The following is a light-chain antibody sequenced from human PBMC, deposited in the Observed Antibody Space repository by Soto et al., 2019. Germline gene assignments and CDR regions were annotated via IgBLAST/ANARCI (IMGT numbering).Light chain of an antibody. CDR2: GAS. CDR3: QQRSNWPLT. J-gene: IGKJ4*01. V-gene: IGKV3D-20*02. Sequence: ETVLTQSPGTLHLSPGGRATISRSASQSVSSNYLAWYQQKPGQAPRLLIYGASSRATGIPDRFSGSGSGTDFTLTISSLEPEDLAVYYCQQRSNWPLTFGGGTKVDIK. CDR1: QSVSSNY.